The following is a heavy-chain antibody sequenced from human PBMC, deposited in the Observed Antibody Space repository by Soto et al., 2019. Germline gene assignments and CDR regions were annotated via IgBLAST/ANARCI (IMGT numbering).Heavy chain of an antibody. V-gene: IGHV3-53*04. CDR3: ARVSDWGQFDY. J-gene: IGHJ4*02. CDR1: GFTVSSNY. Sequence: EVQLVESGGGLVQPGGSLRLSCAASGFTVSSNYMSWVRQAPGKGLEWVSVIYSDGSTYYADSVKGRFTISRHSSKNTLYLQMNSLRAEDTAVYYCARVSDWGQFDYWGQGTLVTVSS. D-gene: IGHD2-21*02. CDR2: IYSDGST.